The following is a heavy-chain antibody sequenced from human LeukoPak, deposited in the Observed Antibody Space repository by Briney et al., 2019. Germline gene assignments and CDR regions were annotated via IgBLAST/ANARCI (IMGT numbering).Heavy chain of an antibody. J-gene: IGHJ6*03. Sequence: GGSLRLSCAVSGFTFSRYGMHWVRQAPGKGLEWVANIKQDGSEKYYVDSVKGRFTISRDNAKNSLYLQMNSLRAEDTAVYYCARDNYIVVVPAASYYMDVWGKGTTVTVSS. CDR1: GFTFSRYG. CDR2: IKQDGSEK. CDR3: ARDNYIVVVPAASYYMDV. D-gene: IGHD2-2*01. V-gene: IGHV3-7*01.